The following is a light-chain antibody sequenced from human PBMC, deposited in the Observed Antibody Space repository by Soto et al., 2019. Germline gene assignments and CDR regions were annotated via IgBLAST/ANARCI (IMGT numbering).Light chain of an antibody. CDR3: TSYRTVNTLI. J-gene: IGLJ2*01. CDR1: SSDVGGYNH. Sequence: QSVLTQPASVSGSPGQSITISCTGTSSDVGGYNHVSWYQQHPGTVPKLIIYDVSSRPSGVSTRFSGSKSGNTASLTISGLQAEDEADYYCTSYRTVNTLIFGGGTKVTVL. V-gene: IGLV2-14*03. CDR2: DVS.